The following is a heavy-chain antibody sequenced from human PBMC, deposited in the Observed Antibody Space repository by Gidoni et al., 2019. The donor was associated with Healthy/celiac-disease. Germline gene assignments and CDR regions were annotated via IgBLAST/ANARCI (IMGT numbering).Heavy chain of an antibody. CDR3: ARVQYRWSGELLMLGKDYFDY. Sequence: QVQLQESGPGMVKPSQTLPLTCTFSGGSISSGGDYWSWIRQHPGKSLEWTGYIYYSGSTCCSPSLKRRVTISVDTSKNQFSLKLSSVTAADTAVYYCARVQYRWSGELLMLGKDYFDYWGQGTLVTVSS. J-gene: IGHJ4*02. V-gene: IGHV4-31*03. CDR2: IYYSGST. CDR1: GGSISSGGDY. D-gene: IGHD2-8*02.